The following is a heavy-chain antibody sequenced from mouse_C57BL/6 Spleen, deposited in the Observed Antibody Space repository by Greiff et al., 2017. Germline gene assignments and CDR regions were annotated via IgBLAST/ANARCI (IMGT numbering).Heavy chain of an antibody. V-gene: IGHV3-4*01. J-gene: IGHJ2*01. D-gene: IGHD3-2*02. CDR1: GYSITNGNHW. Sequence: EVKLMESGPALVKPSQTVSLTCTVTGYSITNGNHWWNWIRQVSGSQLEWIGYISSSGSTDSNPSLKSRISSTRDTSQNQLFLQLNSVTTKDITTYYCARGSSGYFDYWGQGTTLTVSS. CDR2: ISSSGST. CDR3: ARGSSGYFDY.